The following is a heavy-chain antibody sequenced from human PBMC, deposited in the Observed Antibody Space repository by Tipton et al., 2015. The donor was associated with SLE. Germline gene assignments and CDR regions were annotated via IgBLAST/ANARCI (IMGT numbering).Heavy chain of an antibody. V-gene: IGHV3-7*01. CDR1: GFTFSSYW. Sequence: GSLRLSCAASGFTFSSYWMSWVRQAPGKGLEWVANIKQDGSEKYYVDSVKGRFTISRDNAKNSLYLQMNSLRAEDTAVYYCARDGYSSSSDAFDIWGQGTMVTVSS. D-gene: IGHD6-13*01. J-gene: IGHJ3*02. CDR2: IKQDGSEK. CDR3: ARDGYSSSSDAFDI.